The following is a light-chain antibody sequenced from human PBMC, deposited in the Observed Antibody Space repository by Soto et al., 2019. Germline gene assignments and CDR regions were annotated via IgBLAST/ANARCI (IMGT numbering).Light chain of an antibody. Sequence: DIQMTQSPSSLSASVGDRVTLTCRASEDISNYLAWYQQKPGNVPNLLLYAASTLHSGVPSRFSGSGSGTLFTLTISSLQPEDFATYYCQRYSDAPLTFGQGTRL. CDR2: AAS. V-gene: IGKV1-27*01. CDR1: EDISNY. J-gene: IGKJ5*01. CDR3: QRYSDAPLT.